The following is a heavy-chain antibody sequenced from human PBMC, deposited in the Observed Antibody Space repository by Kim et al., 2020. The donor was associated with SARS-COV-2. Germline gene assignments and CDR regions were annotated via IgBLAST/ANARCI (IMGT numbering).Heavy chain of an antibody. D-gene: IGHD6-13*01. CDR2: ISSSSSYI. V-gene: IGHV3-21*01. CDR3: ARDHLAAAGPDY. Sequence: GGSLRLSCAASGFTFSSYSMNWVRQAPGKGLEWVSSISSSSSYIYYADSVKGRFTISRDNAKNSLYLQMNSLRAEDTAVYYCARDHLAAAGPDYWGQGTLVTVSS. CDR1: GFTFSSYS. J-gene: IGHJ4*02.